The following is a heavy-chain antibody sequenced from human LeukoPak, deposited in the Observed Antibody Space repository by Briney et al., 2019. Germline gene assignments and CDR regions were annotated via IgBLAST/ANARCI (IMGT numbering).Heavy chain of an antibody. J-gene: IGHJ3*02. Sequence: PGGSLRLSCADSGFTFSSFWMSWVRQAPGRGLEWVANIKYDGSEKYYVDSVKGRFTISRDNAKNSLYLQMNSLRADDTAVYYCARDRSDVLTGYNDAFDIWGQGTMVTVSS. CDR1: GFTFSSFW. CDR2: IKYDGSEK. CDR3: ARDRSDVLTGYNDAFDI. V-gene: IGHV3-7*01. D-gene: IGHD3-9*01.